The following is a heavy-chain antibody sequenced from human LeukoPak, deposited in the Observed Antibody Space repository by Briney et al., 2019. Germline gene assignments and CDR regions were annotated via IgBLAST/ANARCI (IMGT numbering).Heavy chain of an antibody. V-gene: IGHV2-5*02. CDR3: ANLMNYCSGGTCYVSDY. J-gene: IGHJ4*02. CDR1: GLPLSTSGVG. Sequence: ESGPTLVKPTQTLTLTCTLSGLPLSTSGVGVGWIRQPPGKALEWLALIYWDDDKRYRPSLKSRLTITKDTSKNQVVLTMTNMDPVDTDTYCCANLMNYCSGGTCYVSDYWGQGTLVTVSS. D-gene: IGHD2-15*01. CDR2: IYWDDDK.